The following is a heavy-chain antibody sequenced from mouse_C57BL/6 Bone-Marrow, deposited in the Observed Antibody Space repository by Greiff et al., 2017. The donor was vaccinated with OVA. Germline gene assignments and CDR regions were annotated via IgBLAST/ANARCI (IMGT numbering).Heavy chain of an antibody. CDR2: IHPNSGST. V-gene: IGHV1-64*01. Sequence: QVQLQQPGAELVKPGASVKLSCKASGYTFTSYWMHWVKQRPGQGLEWIGMIHPNSGSTNYNEKFKSKATLTVDKSSSTAYMQLSSLTSEDSAVYYCARRTTTVVATGYFDVWGKGTTVTVSS. D-gene: IGHD1-1*01. CDR3: ARRTTTVVATGYFDV. CDR1: GYTFTSYW. J-gene: IGHJ1*03.